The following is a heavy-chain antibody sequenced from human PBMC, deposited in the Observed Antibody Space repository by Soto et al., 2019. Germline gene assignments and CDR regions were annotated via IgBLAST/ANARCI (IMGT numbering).Heavy chain of an antibody. D-gene: IGHD3-22*01. J-gene: IGHJ4*02. CDR3: AKDEGSGYPVLFDY. CDR1: GFTFSSYA. CDR2: ISGSGGST. Sequence: EVQLFESGGGLVQPGGSMRLSCAASGFTFSSYAMSWVRHAPGKGLEWVSAISGSGGSTYYADSVKGRFTISRDNSKNALYLQMNSLRAEDTAVSYCAKDEGSGYPVLFDYWGQGTLVTVSS. V-gene: IGHV3-23*01.